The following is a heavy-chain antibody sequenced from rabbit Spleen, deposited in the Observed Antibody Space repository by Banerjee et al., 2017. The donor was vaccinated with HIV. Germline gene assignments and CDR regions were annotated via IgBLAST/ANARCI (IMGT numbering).Heavy chain of an antibody. CDR1: GFSFSNKAV. V-gene: IGHV1S45*01. D-gene: IGHD1-1*01. CDR2: INAVTGKA. CDR3: ARDLTGVIGWTFGV. Sequence: QEQLVESGGGLVKPEGSLKLSCKASGFSFSNKAVMCWVRQAPGKGLEWIACINAVTGKAVSANWAKGRFTFSKTSSTTVTLQVTRLTAADTATSFCARDLTGVIGWTFGVWGPGPLVTVS. J-gene: IGHJ4*01.